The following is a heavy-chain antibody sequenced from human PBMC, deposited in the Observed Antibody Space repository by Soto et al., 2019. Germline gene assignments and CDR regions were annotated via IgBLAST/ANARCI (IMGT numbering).Heavy chain of an antibody. CDR2: ISGGGGST. CDR3: AKGNKAVAAPFDY. CDR1: GFTFSSYA. J-gene: IGHJ4*02. V-gene: IGHV3-23*01. Sequence: EVQLLESGGGLVQPGGSLRLSCAASGFTFSSYAMSWVRQAPGKGLEWVSAISGGGGSTYYADSVKGRFTISRDNSKNTLDLQMNSLRAEDTAVYYCAKGNKAVAAPFDYWGQGTLVTVSS. D-gene: IGHD6-19*01.